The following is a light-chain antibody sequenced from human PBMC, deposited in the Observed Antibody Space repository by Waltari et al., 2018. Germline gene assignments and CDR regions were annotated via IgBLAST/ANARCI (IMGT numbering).Light chain of an antibody. Sequence: EIVLTQSPGTLSLSPGERATLSFRASQSVSRALAWYQQNPGQAPSLLIYGASNRATGIPDRVSVSGSGTDFSFIISRLEPEDFAVYYCQHYVSLPVTFGQGTKVEIK. CDR3: QHYVSLPVT. J-gene: IGKJ1*01. CDR2: GAS. CDR1: QSVSRA. V-gene: IGKV3-20*01.